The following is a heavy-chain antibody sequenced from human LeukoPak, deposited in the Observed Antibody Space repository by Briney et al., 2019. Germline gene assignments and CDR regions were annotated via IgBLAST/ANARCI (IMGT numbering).Heavy chain of an antibody. D-gene: IGHD5-18*01. CDR2: INHSGST. CDR1: GGSISSYY. Sequence: SETLSLXCTVSGGSISSYYWRWIRQPPGKGLESIGEINHSGSTNYNPSLKSRVTISVDTSKNQFSLKLSSVTAADTAVYYCARGRSYSYGPRFYYYYYMDVWGKGTTVTVSS. J-gene: IGHJ6*03. CDR3: ARGRSYSYGPRFYYYYYMDV. V-gene: IGHV4-34*01.